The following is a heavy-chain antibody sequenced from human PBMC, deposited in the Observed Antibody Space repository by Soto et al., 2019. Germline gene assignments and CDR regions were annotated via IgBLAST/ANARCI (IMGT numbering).Heavy chain of an antibody. CDR3: ARSQYYYYDSSGYYYGPLDY. V-gene: IGHV4-34*01. Sequence: PSETLSLTCAVYGGSFSGYYWSWIRQPPGKGLEWIGEINHSGSTNYNPPLKSRVTISVDTSKNQFSLKLSSVTAADTAVYYCARSQYYYYDSSGYYYGPLDYWGQGTLVTVSS. D-gene: IGHD3-22*01. CDR2: INHSGST. J-gene: IGHJ4*02. CDR1: GGSFSGYY.